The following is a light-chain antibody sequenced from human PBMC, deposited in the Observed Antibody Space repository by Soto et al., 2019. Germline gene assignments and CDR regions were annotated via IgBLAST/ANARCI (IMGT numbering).Light chain of an antibody. Sequence: QSVLTQPPSVSGAPGQRVTISCTGSSSNIGAGYDVHWYQQLPGTAPKLLIYGNSNRPSGVPDRFSGSKSGTSASLAITGLQAEDEADYYCQSYDRSLSALYVFGIGTKVTVL. V-gene: IGLV1-40*01. CDR2: GNS. CDR3: QSYDRSLSALYV. CDR1: SSNIGAGYD. J-gene: IGLJ1*01.